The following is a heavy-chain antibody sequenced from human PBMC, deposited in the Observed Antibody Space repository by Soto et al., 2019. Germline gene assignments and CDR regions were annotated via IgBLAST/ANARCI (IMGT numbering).Heavy chain of an antibody. J-gene: IGHJ6*02. V-gene: IGHV3-49*04. CDR1: GFTFGDYA. Sequence: GGSLRLSCTASGFTFGDYAMSWVRQAPGKGLEWVGFIRSKAYGGTTEYAASVKGRFTISRDDSKSIAYLQMNSLKTEDTAVYYCTRRGIVVVPAATYYYYYGMDVWGQGTTVTVSS. CDR2: IRSKAYGGTT. D-gene: IGHD2-2*01. CDR3: TRRGIVVVPAATYYYYYGMDV.